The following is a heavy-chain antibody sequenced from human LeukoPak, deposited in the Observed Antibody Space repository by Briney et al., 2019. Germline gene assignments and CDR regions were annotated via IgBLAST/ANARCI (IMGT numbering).Heavy chain of an antibody. Sequence: GGSLRLSCVASGFTFSSYWMSWVRQAPGKGLEWVANINQDGSEKHYVDSVKGRFTISRDNAKKSLYLQMNSLRAEDTAVYYCARISTAVAGADYWGQGTLVTVSS. V-gene: IGHV3-7*01. CDR3: ARISTAVAGADY. CDR1: GFTFSSYW. J-gene: IGHJ4*02. CDR2: INQDGSEK. D-gene: IGHD6-19*01.